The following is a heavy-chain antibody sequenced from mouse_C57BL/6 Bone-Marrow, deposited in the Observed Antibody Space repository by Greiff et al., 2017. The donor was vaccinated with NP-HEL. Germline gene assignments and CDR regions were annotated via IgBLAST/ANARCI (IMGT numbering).Heavy chain of an antibody. CDR2: IDPENGDT. Sequence: EVQGVESGAELVRPGASVKLSCTASGFNIKDDYMHWVKQRPEQGLEWIGWIDPENGDTEYASKFQGKATITADTSSNTAYLQLSSLTSEDTAVYYCTSYYYGSSYDWYFDVWGTGTTVTVSS. J-gene: IGHJ1*03. CDR1: GFNIKDDY. CDR3: TSYYYGSSYDWYFDV. D-gene: IGHD1-1*01. V-gene: IGHV14-4*01.